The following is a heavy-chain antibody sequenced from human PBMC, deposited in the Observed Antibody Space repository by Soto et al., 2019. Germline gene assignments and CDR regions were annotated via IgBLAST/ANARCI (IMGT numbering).Heavy chain of an antibody. CDR3: ARRPGQCLRQAQGHIDY. Sequence: QVQLVQSGAEVKKPGASVKVSCKASGYTFTSYDINWVRQANGQGLEWMGWKNPNSGNTGYAQNCQGRYTMTRHTSTNTAHIEQNSLSSEDTAVYYCARRPGQCLRQAQGHIDYRGQGTLVTPSP. D-gene: IGHD5-12*01. CDR1: GYTFTSYD. J-gene: IGHJ4*02. CDR2: KNPNSGNT. V-gene: IGHV1-8*01.